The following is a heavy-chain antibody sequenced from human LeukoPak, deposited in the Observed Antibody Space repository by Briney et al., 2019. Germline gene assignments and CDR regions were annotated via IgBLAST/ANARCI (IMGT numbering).Heavy chain of an antibody. CDR1: GFTFSNYS. V-gene: IGHV3-21*01. J-gene: IGHJ4*02. Sequence: GGSLRLSCVASGFTFSNYSINWVRQAPGKGLEWISFISSSSSYIYYADSVKGRFTISRDNAKNSQYLQMNSLRAEDTAVYYCAPGIAAHWGQGTLVTVSS. CDR2: ISSSSSYI. CDR3: APGIAAH. D-gene: IGHD6-25*01.